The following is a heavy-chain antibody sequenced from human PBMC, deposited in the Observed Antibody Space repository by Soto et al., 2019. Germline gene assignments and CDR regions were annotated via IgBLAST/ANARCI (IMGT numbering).Heavy chain of an antibody. V-gene: IGHV1-18*01. CDR2: ISAYNGNT. J-gene: IGHJ5*02. CDR3: ARETAGGWFDP. D-gene: IGHD3-16*01. CDR1: GYTFTNFG. Sequence: SVKVSCKASGYTFTNFGISWVRQAPGQGLEWMGWISAYNGNTNYAQNLQGRVTMTTDTSTSTAYMELRSLRSDDTAVYHCARETAGGWFDPWGQGTLVTVSS.